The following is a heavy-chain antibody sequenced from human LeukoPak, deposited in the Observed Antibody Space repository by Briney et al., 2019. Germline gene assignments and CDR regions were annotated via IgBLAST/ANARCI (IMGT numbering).Heavy chain of an antibody. CDR1: GFTSSSYE. CDR3: ARDGGGGDYDSSGHQGY. J-gene: IGHJ4*02. V-gene: IGHV3-48*03. D-gene: IGHD3-22*01. Sequence: GGSLRLSCAASGFTSSSYEMNWVRQAPGKGLEWVSYISSSGSTIYYADSVKGRFTISRDNAKNSLYLQMNSLRAEDTAVYYCARDGGGGDYDSSGHQGYWGQGTLVTVSS. CDR2: ISSSGSTI.